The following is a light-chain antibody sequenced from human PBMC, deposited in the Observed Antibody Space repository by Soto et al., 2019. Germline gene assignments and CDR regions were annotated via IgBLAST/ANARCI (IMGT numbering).Light chain of an antibody. J-gene: IGKJ1*01. CDR2: LAS. Sequence: DIVMTQSPDSLAVSLGERATINCKSSQRVLYSSSNKNCLAWYQQKPGEPPKLLIYLASTRESGLPDRYSGSGSGTDYTLTISSLQTEDGAVYYCQQYCSSPWTVRQGTKVEIK. CDR3: QQYCSSPWT. V-gene: IGKV4-1*01. CDR1: QRVLYSSSNKNC.